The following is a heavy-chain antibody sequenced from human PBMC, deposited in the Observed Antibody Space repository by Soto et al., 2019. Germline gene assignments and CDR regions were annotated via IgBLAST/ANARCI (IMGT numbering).Heavy chain of an antibody. J-gene: IGHJ4*02. CDR3: AKNYYFDS. CDR2: ISVSGGSTYSA. CDR1: GFPFSSYA. Sequence: EVQLLDSGGGLVQPGGSLRLSCAASGFPFSSYAMSWVRQPPGKGLEWVSSISVSGGSTYSAYYADSVRGRLTISGDDSRNTMYLQMSSLRAEDTAIYYCAKNYYFDSWGQGTLVTVSP. V-gene: IGHV3-23*01.